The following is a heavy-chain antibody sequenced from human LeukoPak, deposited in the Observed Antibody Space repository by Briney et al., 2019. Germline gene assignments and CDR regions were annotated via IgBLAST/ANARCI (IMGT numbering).Heavy chain of an antibody. D-gene: IGHD1-26*01. CDR2: MYYSGST. V-gene: IGHV4-59*12. Sequence: SETLSLTCTVSGESISGFYWTWIRQPTGKGVEGIGYMYYSGSTNYNPSLKSRAAISVDTSKNQFSLKLSSVTAADTAVYYCAGGETSGSYYVPPYYFDYWGQGTLVTVSS. J-gene: IGHJ4*02. CDR3: AGGETSGSYYVPPYYFDY. CDR1: GESISGFY.